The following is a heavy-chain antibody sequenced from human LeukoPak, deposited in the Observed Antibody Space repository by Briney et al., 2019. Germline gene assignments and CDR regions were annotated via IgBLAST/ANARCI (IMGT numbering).Heavy chain of an antibody. V-gene: IGHV4-34*01. CDR2: INHSGST. CDR3: ARGLGYSSSWYVRWFDP. Sequence: PSETLSLTCAVYGGSFSGYYWSWIRQPPGKGLEWIGEINHSGSTNYNPSLKSRVTISVDTSKNQFSLKLSSVTAADTAVYYCARGLGYSSSWYVRWFDPWGQGTLVTVS. D-gene: IGHD6-13*01. CDR1: GGSFSGYY. J-gene: IGHJ5*02.